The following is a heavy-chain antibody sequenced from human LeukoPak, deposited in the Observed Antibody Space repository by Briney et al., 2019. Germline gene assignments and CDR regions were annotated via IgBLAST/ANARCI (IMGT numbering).Heavy chain of an antibody. CDR3: ARDLLHESFDY. CDR1: GYTFTDYY. Sequence: GASVKVSCKASGYTFTDYYIHWVRQAPGQGLEWMGWINPYSGGTDYVQRFQGRVTMTRDTSITTAYMEVSRLRSDDTALYYCARDLLHESFDYWGQGTLVTVSS. J-gene: IGHJ4*02. CDR2: INPYSGGT. V-gene: IGHV1-2*02.